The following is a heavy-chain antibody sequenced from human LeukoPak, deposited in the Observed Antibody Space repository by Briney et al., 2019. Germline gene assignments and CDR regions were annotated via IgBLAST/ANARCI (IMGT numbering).Heavy chain of an antibody. V-gene: IGHV6-1*01. D-gene: IGHD3-22*01. CDR2: TYYRSKWYN. CDR3: AREAYYYDSSGPHDAFDI. J-gene: IGHJ3*02. CDR1: GDSLSSNSAA. Sequence: SQTLSLTCAISGDSLSSNSAAWNWIRQSPSRGLEWLGRTYYRSKWYNDYAVSVKSRITINPDTSKNQFSLQLNSVTPEDTAVYYCAREAYYYDSSGPHDAFDIWGQGTMVTVSS.